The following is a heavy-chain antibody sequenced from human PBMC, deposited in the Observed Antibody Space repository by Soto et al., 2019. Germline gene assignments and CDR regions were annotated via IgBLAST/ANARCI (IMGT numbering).Heavy chain of an antibody. V-gene: IGHV3-30*18. Sequence: QVQLVESGGGVVPPGRPPRLSCVASGFTFSSFGMHWVRQAPGKGLEWVAVISSDGTNKNYADSVKGRFTISRDNSKNTLYLQMNSLRPEDTAVYYCAKGEGFRFDPWGRGTLVTVSS. D-gene: IGHD1-26*01. CDR1: GFTFSSFG. J-gene: IGHJ5*02. CDR3: AKGEGFRFDP. CDR2: ISSDGTNK.